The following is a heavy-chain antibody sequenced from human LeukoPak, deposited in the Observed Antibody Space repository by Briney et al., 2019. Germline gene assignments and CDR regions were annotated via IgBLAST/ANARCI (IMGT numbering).Heavy chain of an antibody. J-gene: IGHJ3*02. CDR1: GGTFSSHA. D-gene: IGHD7-27*01. Sequence: SVKVSCKASGGTFSSHAISWVRQAPGQGLEWMGRIIPILGIANYAQKFQGRVTITADKSTSTAYMELSSLRSEDTAVYYCVVTGDDDAFDIWGQGTMVTVSS. CDR3: VVTGDDDAFDI. V-gene: IGHV1-69*04. CDR2: IIPILGIA.